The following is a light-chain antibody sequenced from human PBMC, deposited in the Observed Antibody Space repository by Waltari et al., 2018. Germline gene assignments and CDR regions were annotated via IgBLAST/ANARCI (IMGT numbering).Light chain of an antibody. V-gene: IGLV1-47*01. J-gene: IGLJ3*02. CDR2: RNN. CDR1: SPNIGSQY. Sequence: QSVLTQPPSASGTPGQRVTISCSGSSPNIGSQYVFWYQQLPGTAPKLLSYRNNQRPSGVPAQFSGSKSGTSASLAISGLRSEDEADYHCAVWDDSLSAWVFGGGTKLTVL. CDR3: AVWDDSLSAWV.